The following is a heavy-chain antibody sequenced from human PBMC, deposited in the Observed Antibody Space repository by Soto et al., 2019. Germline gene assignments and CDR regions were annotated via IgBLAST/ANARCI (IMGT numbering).Heavy chain of an antibody. CDR2: INYDGYS. Sequence: QVQLQESGPGLVKPSETLSLTCTVSGGSITNYYCSWFRQPPGKGLEWIGYINYDGYSAYNLSLNRRVTLSMDASKTQFSLMLESVTATETAVYYCARHGFGPLPGLVDVWGPGTTVIVSS. D-gene: IGHD3-10*01. CDR3: ARHGFGPLPGLVDV. J-gene: IGHJ6*02. V-gene: IGHV4-59*08. CDR1: GGSITNYY.